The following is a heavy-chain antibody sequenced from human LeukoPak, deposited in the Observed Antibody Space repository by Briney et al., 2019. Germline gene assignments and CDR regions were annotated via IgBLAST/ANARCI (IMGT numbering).Heavy chain of an antibody. Sequence: SVKVSCKASGGTFSSYAISWVRQAPGQGLEWMGRIIPILGIANYAQKFQGRVTITADKSTSTAYMELSSLRSEDTAVYYCARDQYSSSSSDYWGQGTLITVSS. CDR2: IIPILGIA. D-gene: IGHD6-6*01. CDR1: GGTFSSYA. V-gene: IGHV1-69*04. J-gene: IGHJ4*02. CDR3: ARDQYSSSSSDY.